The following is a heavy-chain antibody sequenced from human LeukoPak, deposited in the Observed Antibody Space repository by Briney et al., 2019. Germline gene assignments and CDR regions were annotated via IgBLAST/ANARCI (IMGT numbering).Heavy chain of an antibody. V-gene: IGHV1-18*01. CDR1: GYTFASYG. CDR2: ISAYNGNT. CDR3: ARLPLYYYDSSGPQDY. Sequence: ASVKVSCKASGYTFASYGISWVRQAPGQGLEWMGWISAYNGNTNYAQKLQGRVTMTTDTSTSTAYMELRSLRSDDTAVYYCARLPLYYYDSSGPQDYWGQGTLVTVSS. D-gene: IGHD3-22*01. J-gene: IGHJ4*02.